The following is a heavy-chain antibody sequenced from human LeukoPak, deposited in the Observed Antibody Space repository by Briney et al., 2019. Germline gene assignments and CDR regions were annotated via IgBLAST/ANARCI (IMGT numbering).Heavy chain of an antibody. J-gene: IGHJ4*02. CDR3: ARDLAAAGRNFDY. CDR2: ARYDGSNK. CDR1: GFTFSSYG. Sequence: GGSLRLSCAASGFTFSSYGMHWVRQAPGRGLEWVAFARYDGSNKYYADSVKGRFTISRDNSKNTLYLQMNSLRAEDTAVYYCARDLAAAGRNFDYWGQGTLVTVSS. D-gene: IGHD6-13*01. V-gene: IGHV3-30*02.